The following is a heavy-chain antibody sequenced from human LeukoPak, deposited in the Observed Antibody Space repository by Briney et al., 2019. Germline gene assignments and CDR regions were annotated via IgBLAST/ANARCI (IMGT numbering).Heavy chain of an antibody. CDR2: IYYSGST. Sequence: PSETLSLTCTVSGGSISSYYWSWIRQPPGKGLEWIGYIYYSGSTNYNPSLKSRVTISVDTSKNQFSLKLSSVTAADTAVYYCASSVVAAAGTTFDYWGQGTLVTVCS. J-gene: IGHJ4*02. CDR1: GGSISSYY. V-gene: IGHV4-59*08. D-gene: IGHD6-13*01. CDR3: ASSVVAAAGTTFDY.